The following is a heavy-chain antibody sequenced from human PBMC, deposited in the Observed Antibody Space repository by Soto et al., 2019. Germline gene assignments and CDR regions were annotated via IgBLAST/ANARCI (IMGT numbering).Heavy chain of an antibody. D-gene: IGHD3-10*01. V-gene: IGHV3-30*18. J-gene: IGHJ4*02. Sequence: GGSLRLSCAASGFTFSSYGMHWVRQAPGKGLEWVAVISYDGSNKYYADSVKGRFTISRDNSKNTLYLQMNSLRAEDTAVYYCAKVSRYGSGSGDYWGQGTLVTVSS. CDR2: ISYDGSNK. CDR1: GFTFSSYG. CDR3: AKVSRYGSGSGDY.